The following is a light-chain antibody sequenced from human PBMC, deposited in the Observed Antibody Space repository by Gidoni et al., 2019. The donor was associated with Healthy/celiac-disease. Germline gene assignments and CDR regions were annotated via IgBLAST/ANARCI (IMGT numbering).Light chain of an antibody. CDR1: QRLLHSNGSNY. CDR3: MQALQTPGLT. CDR2: LGS. V-gene: IGKV2-28*01. J-gene: IGKJ4*01. Sequence: DIVMTQSPLSLPVTPGEPSSISCSASQRLLHSNGSNYLDWYLQKQGQSPQHLIYLGSNRAVGVPDCCIGSGSGTDFTLKISRVEAEDVVVYYCMQALQTPGLTFGGGTKVEIK.